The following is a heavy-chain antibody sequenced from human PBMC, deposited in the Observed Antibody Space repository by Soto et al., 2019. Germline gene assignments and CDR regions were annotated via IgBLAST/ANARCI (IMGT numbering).Heavy chain of an antibody. J-gene: IGHJ4*02. Sequence: SVKVSCKASGGTFSSYTISWVRQAPGQGLEWMGRIIPILGIANYAQKFQGRVTITADKSTSTAYMELSSLRSEDTAVYYCARGGYCSSTSCYILANWGQGTLVTSPQ. CDR2: IIPILGIA. V-gene: IGHV1-69*02. CDR1: GGTFSSYT. D-gene: IGHD2-2*02. CDR3: ARGGYCSSTSCYILAN.